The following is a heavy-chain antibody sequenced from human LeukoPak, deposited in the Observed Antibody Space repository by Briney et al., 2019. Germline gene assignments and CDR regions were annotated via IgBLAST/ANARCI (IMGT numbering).Heavy chain of an antibody. Sequence: NPSETLSLTCTVSGGSTSSSNYYWAWVRQPPGKGLEWIGSIRYSGSTYYNPSLKSRVTISVDTSKNQFSLKLSSVTAADTAVYYCARRTIVGATIYFDYWGQGTLVTVSS. V-gene: IGHV4-39*01. J-gene: IGHJ4*02. CDR2: IRYSGST. D-gene: IGHD1-26*01. CDR3: ARRTIVGATIYFDY. CDR1: GGSTSSSNYY.